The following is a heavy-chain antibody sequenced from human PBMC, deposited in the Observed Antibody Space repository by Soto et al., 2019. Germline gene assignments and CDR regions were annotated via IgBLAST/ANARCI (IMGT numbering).Heavy chain of an antibody. D-gene: IGHD2-15*01. CDR1: GFTFRIYA. V-gene: IGHV3-30-3*01. Sequence: QVQLVESGGGVVQPGRSLRLSCAASGFTFRIYAMHWVRQAPGKGLECVAVISYDGSNKFYRDSVKGRFTISRDNSKSTLYLQINSLRYEDTAVYYCAGGDREDIAVVIGARPGEYGVDVWGQGTTVTVSS. CDR3: AGGDREDIAVVIGARPGEYGVDV. CDR2: ISYDGSNK. J-gene: IGHJ6*02.